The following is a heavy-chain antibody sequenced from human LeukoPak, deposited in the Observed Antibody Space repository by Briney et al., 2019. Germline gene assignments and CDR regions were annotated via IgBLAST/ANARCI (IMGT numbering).Heavy chain of an antibody. D-gene: IGHD6-13*01. Sequence: ASVKVSCKASGYTFTDYYMHWVRQAPGQGLEWMGWINPHSGGTDHAQKFQGRVTMTRDTSISTAYMELNSLRAEDAALYYCARDLWDSSSLPADYWGQGTLVTVSS. CDR1: GYTFTDYY. CDR3: ARDLWDSSSLPADY. CDR2: INPHSGGT. V-gene: IGHV1-2*02. J-gene: IGHJ4*02.